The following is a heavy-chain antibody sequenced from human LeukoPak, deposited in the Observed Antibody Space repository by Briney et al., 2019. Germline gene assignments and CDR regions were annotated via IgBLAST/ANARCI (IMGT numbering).Heavy chain of an antibody. V-gene: IGHV5-51*01. CDR2: IYPGDSDT. J-gene: IGHJ4*02. CDR1: EYSFTRYW. CDR3: ARRGVDREFFDY. D-gene: IGHD3-22*01. Sequence: GESLRISCKDSEYSFTRYWISWVRQMPGKGRDWVGIIYPGDSDTRYSPSFRGQVTISADKSINTAYLQWSSLKASDTAMFYCARRGVDREFFDYWGRGTLVTVSS.